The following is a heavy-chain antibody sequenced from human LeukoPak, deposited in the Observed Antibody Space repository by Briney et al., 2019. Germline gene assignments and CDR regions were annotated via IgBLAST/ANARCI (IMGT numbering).Heavy chain of an antibody. Sequence: ASVKVSCKAVGYTFTGYYMHWVRQAPGEGLEWMGWINPNTGATKYAQKFQGRVTMTRDTSIFTAYMEVSRLRSDDTPVYYCARGFLAYFDSSGYYYDYWGQGTLVTVSS. D-gene: IGHD3-22*01. CDR2: INPNTGAT. CDR1: GYTFTGYY. V-gene: IGHV1-2*02. CDR3: ARGFLAYFDSSGYYYDY. J-gene: IGHJ4*02.